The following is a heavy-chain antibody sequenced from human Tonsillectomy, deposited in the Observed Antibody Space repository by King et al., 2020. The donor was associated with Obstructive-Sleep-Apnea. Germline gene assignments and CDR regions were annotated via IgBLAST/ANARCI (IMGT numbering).Heavy chain of an antibody. CDR3: AKERRTRSWYSGFDY. V-gene: IGHV3-43*01. J-gene: IGHJ4*02. CDR2: ISWDGGST. Sequence: VQLVESGGVVVQPGGSLRLSCAASGFTFDDYTMHWVRQAPGKGLEWVSLISWDGGSTYYTDSVKGRFTISRDNSKNSLYLQMNSLRTQDTALYYCAKERRTRSWYSGFDYWGQGTLVTVSS. D-gene: IGHD6-13*01. CDR1: GFTFDDYT.